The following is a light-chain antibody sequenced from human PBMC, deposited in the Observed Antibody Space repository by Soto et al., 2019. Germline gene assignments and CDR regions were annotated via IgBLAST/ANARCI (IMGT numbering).Light chain of an antibody. Sequence: DIPMTQSPSTLSASIGDRVTITCRASQRISSCLAWYQQKPGKAPKLMIYAASSLESGAPSRFSGSGSGTEFTLTISSLQHDDFATCYCQQYYSYPYTFGQGNKLEIK. CDR1: QRISSC. CDR3: QQYYSYPYT. J-gene: IGKJ2*01. V-gene: IGKV1-5*01. CDR2: AAS.